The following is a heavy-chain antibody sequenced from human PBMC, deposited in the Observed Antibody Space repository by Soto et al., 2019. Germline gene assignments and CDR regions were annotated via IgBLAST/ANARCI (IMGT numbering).Heavy chain of an antibody. Sequence: SETLSLTCAVYGGSFSGYYWSWTRQNPGKGLEWIGEINHSGSTNQNPSLKSRVTILVDTSKNQFSLKLRSVTAADTGVYYCARGVATKVAVGYSAPDNYFCDCWGRGPLV. V-gene: IGHV4-34*01. J-gene: IGHJ4*03. CDR1: GGSFSGYY. CDR3: ARGVATKVAVGYSAPDNYFCDC. CDR2: INHSGST. D-gene: IGHD5-18*01.